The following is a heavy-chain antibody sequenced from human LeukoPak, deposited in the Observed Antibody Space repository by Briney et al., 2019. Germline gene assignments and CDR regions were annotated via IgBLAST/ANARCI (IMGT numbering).Heavy chain of an antibody. J-gene: IGHJ4*02. CDR1: GGSFSGYY. V-gene: IGHV4-34*01. CDR2: INHSGST. Sequence: SETLSLTCAVYGGSFSGYYWSWIRQPPGKGLEWIGEINHSGSTNYKLSLKSRVTISVDTSKNQFSLRLSPVTAADTAVYFCARGYYYGSGSQSGLYYWGQGTLVTVSS. D-gene: IGHD3-10*01. CDR3: ARGYYYGSGSQSGLYY.